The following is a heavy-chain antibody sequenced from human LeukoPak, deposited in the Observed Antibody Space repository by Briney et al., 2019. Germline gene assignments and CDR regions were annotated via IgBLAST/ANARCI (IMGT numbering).Heavy chain of an antibody. CDR3: ARASSRGTMVRGVFDY. CDR2: IYHSGST. V-gene: IGHV4-30-2*01. CDR1: GGSISSGGYS. Sequence: SQTLSLTCAVSGGSISSGGYSWSWIRQPPGKGLEWIRYIYHSGSTYYNPSLKSRVTISVDRSKNQFSLKLSSVTAADTAVYYCARASSRGTMVRGVFDYWGQGTLVTVSS. J-gene: IGHJ4*02. D-gene: IGHD3-10*01.